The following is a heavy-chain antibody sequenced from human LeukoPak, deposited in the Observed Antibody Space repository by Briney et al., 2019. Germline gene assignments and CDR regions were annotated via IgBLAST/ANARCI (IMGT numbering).Heavy chain of an antibody. J-gene: IGHJ4*02. CDR1: GGSISNYY. D-gene: IGHD1-26*01. CDR2: MHSSGST. Sequence: SETLSLTCTVSGGSISNYYWSWIRQPPGKGLEWIGCMHSSGSTSYNLSLKSRLTMSIDTSKNQLPLKMRSVTTADTAVYYCARDIRIVGATLYFDYWGQGTLVTVSS. V-gene: IGHV4-59*01. CDR3: ARDIRIVGATLYFDY.